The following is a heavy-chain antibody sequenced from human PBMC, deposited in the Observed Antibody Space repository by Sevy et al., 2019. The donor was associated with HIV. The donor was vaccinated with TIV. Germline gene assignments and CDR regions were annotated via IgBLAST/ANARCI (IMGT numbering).Heavy chain of an antibody. J-gene: IGHJ6*02. CDR1: GFTFSSYA. D-gene: IGHD2-21*01. CDR2: ISSSSSHI. CDR3: ARVAAYDPDCYYYGMDV. V-gene: IGHV3-21*01. Sequence: GGSLRLSCAASGFTFSSYAMNWVRQAPGKGLEWVSSISSSSSHIYAADSLKGRFTISRDNAKNSLFLQMNSLRAEDTAIYYWARVAAYDPDCYYYGMDVWGQGTTVTVSS.